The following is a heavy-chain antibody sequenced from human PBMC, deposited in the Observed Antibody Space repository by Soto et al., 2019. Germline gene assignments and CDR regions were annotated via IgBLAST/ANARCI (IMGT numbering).Heavy chain of an antibody. CDR3: AKDKVCSGGSCYYDY. CDR1: GFTFSSYT. J-gene: IGHJ4*02. CDR2: INGGGGST. V-gene: IGHV3-23*01. Sequence: EVQLLEAGGDLIQPGGSLRLSCAASGFTFSSYTMTWVRQAPGKGLEWVSAINGGGGSTYYADSVKGRSTISRDNSKDTLYLQMNSLRAEDTAVYYCAKDKVCSGGSCYYDYWGQGTLVTVSS. D-gene: IGHD2-15*01.